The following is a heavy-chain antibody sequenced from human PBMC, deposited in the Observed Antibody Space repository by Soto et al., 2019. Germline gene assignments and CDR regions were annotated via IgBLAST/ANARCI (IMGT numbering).Heavy chain of an antibody. J-gene: IGHJ3*01. D-gene: IGHD6-13*01. CDR3: LGGSSHRCPLAGPTCAV. Sequence: QVQLVQSGAKLKKPGASVNISCTASGFTFSDNLINWVRQAPGQGLEWMGWLNPDTGNTRYSETFQGRVTISTRSAARIAYTALIQSGNGHNLDDLLLGGSSHRCPLAGPTCAVWGQGTMITVSS. V-gene: IGHV1-3*01. CDR2: LNPDTGNT. CDR1: GFTFSDNL.